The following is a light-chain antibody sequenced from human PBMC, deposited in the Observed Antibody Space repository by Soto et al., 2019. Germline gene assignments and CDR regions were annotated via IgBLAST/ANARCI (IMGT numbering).Light chain of an antibody. CDR3: QQTYSTPLT. CDR2: DAS. Sequence: DIQMTQSPSSLSASVGDRVTITCRASQSISSYLNWYQQKPGKAPKLLIYDASSLQSGVPPRFSGSGSGTDFTLSINSLQPEDFATYYCQQTYSTPLTFGGGTKVEIK. CDR1: QSISSY. V-gene: IGKV1-39*01. J-gene: IGKJ4*01.